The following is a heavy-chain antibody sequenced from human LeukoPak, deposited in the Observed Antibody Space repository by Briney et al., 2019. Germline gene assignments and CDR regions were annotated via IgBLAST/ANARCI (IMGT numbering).Heavy chain of an antibody. J-gene: IGHJ5*02. V-gene: IGHV3-48*01. Sequence: GGSLRLSCAASGFTFSSYSMNWVRQAPGKGLEWVSYISSGSSFIYYADSVKGRFTISRDNAKNSLYLHMNSLRAEDTAVYYCARDACSGGSCYSGFDPWGQGTLVTVSS. CDR3: ARDACSGGSCYSGFDP. CDR1: GFTFSSYS. D-gene: IGHD2-15*01. CDR2: ISSGSSFI.